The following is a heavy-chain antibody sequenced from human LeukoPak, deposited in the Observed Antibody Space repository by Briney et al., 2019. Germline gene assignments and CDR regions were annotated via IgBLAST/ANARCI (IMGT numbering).Heavy chain of an antibody. D-gene: IGHD3-16*01. CDR2: ITHSPTT. CDR3: ARLGRFVDY. V-gene: IGHV4-34*01. Sequence: WXWXXXXPXKGLECIGQITHSPTTNSPPPLKSRLTISVDTSKNQFSLKLSSVTAADTAVYYCARLGRFVDYWGQGTLVTVSS. J-gene: IGHJ4*02.